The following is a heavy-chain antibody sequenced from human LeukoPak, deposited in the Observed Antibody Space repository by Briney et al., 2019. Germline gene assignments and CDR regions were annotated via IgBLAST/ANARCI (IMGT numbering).Heavy chain of an antibody. CDR1: GFTFSSYE. Sequence: GGSLRLSCAASGFTFSSYEMNWVRQAPGKGLEWVSYISSSGSTIYYADSVKGRFTISRDNAKNSLYLQMNGLRAEDTAVYYCARSSQYYYGSGSQNRYDAFDIWGQGTMVTVSS. CDR2: ISSSGSTI. J-gene: IGHJ3*02. D-gene: IGHD3-10*01. CDR3: ARSSQYYYGSGSQNRYDAFDI. V-gene: IGHV3-48*03.